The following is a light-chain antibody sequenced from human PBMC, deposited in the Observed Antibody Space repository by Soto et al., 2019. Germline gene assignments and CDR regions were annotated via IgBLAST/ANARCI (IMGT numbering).Light chain of an antibody. CDR2: DAS. CDR3: QQHSDWVT. J-gene: IGKJ4*01. CDR1: QSVSTY. Sequence: EIVLTQSPATLSLSPGERGTLSCRASQSVSTYLAWYQQKPGQAPRLLIYDASNRATGIPARFSGSGSGTDFTLTISYIEPEDFAFYYCQQHSDWVTFGGATKVEI. V-gene: IGKV3-11*01.